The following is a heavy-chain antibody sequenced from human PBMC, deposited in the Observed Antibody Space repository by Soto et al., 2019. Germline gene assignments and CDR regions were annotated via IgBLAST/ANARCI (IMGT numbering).Heavy chain of an antibody. J-gene: IGHJ4*02. Sequence: EVQLLESGGGLAQPGGSLRLSCAASAFTFSSYAMSWVRQAPGKGLEWVSAVSGSGDSTYYEDSVKGRFTISRDNSKNTLYLQMNSLRAEDTAVYYCAKGRASDCPGCTQDCWGQGTLVTVSS. D-gene: IGHD2-21*02. CDR1: AFTFSSYA. CDR3: AKGRASDCPGCTQDC. CDR2: VSGSGDST. V-gene: IGHV3-23*01.